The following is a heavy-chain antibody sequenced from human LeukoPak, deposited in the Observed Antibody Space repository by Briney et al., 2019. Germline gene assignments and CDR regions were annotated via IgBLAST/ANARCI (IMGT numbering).Heavy chain of an antibody. CDR3: ARVKGGYSNTWYPDY. CDR2: ISSGNNYI. CDR1: GFTFNTYT. D-gene: IGHD6-13*01. J-gene: IGHJ4*02. Sequence: GGSLTLSCAASGFTFNTYTMTWVRQAPGKGLDWVSSISSGNNYIYYADSVKGRFTISRDNAKNSLYLQMNSLRAEDTAVYYCARVKGGYSNTWYPDYWGQGTLVTVSS. V-gene: IGHV3-21*01.